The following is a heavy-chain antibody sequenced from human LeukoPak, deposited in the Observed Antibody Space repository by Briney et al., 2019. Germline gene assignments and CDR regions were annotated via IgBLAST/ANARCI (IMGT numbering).Heavy chain of an antibody. CDR1: GFTFSDYY. J-gene: IGHJ6*03. CDR3: ARERTGYYMAV. CDR2: MSSRSGTT. D-gene: IGHD1-14*01. Sequence: PGGSLRLSCAASGFTFSDYYMAWIRQAPGKGLEFISYMSSRSGTTLYANSVKGRFTISRDNAMNSLHLQMNSLTDEDTAVYYCARERTGYYMAVWGKGTTVTISS. V-gene: IGHV3-11*01.